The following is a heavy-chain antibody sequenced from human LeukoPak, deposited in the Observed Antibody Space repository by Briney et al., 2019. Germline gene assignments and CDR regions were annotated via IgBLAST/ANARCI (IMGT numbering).Heavy chain of an antibody. V-gene: IGHV3-23*01. CDR3: AKFVGRPYYYGMDV. D-gene: IGHD2-15*01. CDR1: GLTFSSYA. J-gene: IGHJ6*02. Sequence: GGSLRLSCAASGLTFSSYAMSWVRQAPGKGLEWVSAISGSGGSTYYAASVKGRFTISRDNSRNTLYLQMNSLRAEDTAVYYCAKFVGRPYYYGMDVWGQGTTVTVSS. CDR2: ISGSGGST.